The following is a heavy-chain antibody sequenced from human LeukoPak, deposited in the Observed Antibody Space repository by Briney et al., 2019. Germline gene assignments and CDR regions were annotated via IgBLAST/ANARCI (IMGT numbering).Heavy chain of an antibody. CDR1: GFTFSSYE. J-gene: IGHJ4*02. CDR3: ARDEGIAAAPGEEPGFDY. V-gene: IGHV3-48*03. D-gene: IGHD6-13*01. CDR2: ISSSGSTI. Sequence: GGSLRLSCAASGFTFSSYEMNWVRQAPGKGLEWVSYISSSGSTIYYADSVKGRFTISRDNAKNSLYLQMNSLRAEDTAVYYCARDEGIAAAPGEEPGFDYWGQGTLVTVSS.